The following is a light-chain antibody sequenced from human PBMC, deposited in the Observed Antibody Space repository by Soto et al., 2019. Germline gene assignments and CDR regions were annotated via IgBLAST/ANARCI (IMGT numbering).Light chain of an antibody. CDR2: GAS. V-gene: IGKV3-15*01. CDR3: QQYNNWPF. CDR1: QSVSSN. J-gene: IGKJ4*01. Sequence: EIVLTQSPATLSVYPGERATLSCRASQSVSSNLAWYQQKPGQAPRLLIYGASTRATGIPARFSGSGSGTEFTLTINNLQSEDFAVYYCQQYNNWPFFGGGTKVDIK.